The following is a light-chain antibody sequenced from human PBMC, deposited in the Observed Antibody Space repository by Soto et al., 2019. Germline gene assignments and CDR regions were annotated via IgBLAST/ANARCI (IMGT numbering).Light chain of an antibody. V-gene: IGKV3-20*01. J-gene: IGKJ5*01. CDR3: KQYGSSPRT. Sequence: EIVLTQSPGTLSLSPGERATLSCRASQSVDNSNLAWYQQKLGRAPRLLISGASTRATGIPDRFSGSGSETDFTLTIARLEPEDFAVYYCKQYGSSPRTFGQGTRLEIK. CDR1: QSVDNSN. CDR2: GAS.